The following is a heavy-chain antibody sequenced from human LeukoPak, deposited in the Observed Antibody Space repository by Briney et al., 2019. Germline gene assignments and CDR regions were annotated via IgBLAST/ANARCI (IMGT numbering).Heavy chain of an antibody. CDR2: ISGSGGST. Sequence: GGSLSLSCAASGFTFSSYAKSWVRQAPGRGLEWVSAISGSGGSTYYADSAKGRLHISRDNSKNTLYLQMNSLRAEDTAVYDCAKGGYGDYVDYYYYMDVWGKGTTVTVSS. CDR1: GFTFSSYA. V-gene: IGHV3-23*01. D-gene: IGHD4-17*01. CDR3: AKGGYGDYVDYYYYMDV. J-gene: IGHJ6*03.